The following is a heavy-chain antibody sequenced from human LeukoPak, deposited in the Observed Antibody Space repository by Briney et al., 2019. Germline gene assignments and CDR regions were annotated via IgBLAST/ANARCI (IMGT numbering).Heavy chain of an antibody. D-gene: IGHD3-3*01. J-gene: IGHJ4*02. CDR2: ISGSGGST. CDR1: GFTFSSYA. Sequence: HPGGSLRLSCAASGFTFSSYAMSWVRQAPGKGLEWVSAISGSGGSTYYAGSVKGRFTISRDNSKNTLYLQMNSLRAEDTAVYYCAKGYYDFWSGYSVFDYWGQGTLVTVSS. V-gene: IGHV3-23*01. CDR3: AKGYYDFWSGYSVFDY.